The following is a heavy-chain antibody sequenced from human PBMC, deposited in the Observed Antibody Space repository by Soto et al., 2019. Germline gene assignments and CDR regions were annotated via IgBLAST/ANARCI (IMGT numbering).Heavy chain of an antibody. V-gene: IGHV3-23*01. Sequence: LRLSCAASGFTFSSYAMSWVRQAPGKGLEWVSAISGSGGSTYYADSVKGRFTISRDNSKNTLYLQMNSLRAEDTAVYYCAKDPTRDGYIDYWGQGTLVTVSS. J-gene: IGHJ4*02. CDR1: GFTFSSYA. D-gene: IGHD1-26*01. CDR3: AKDPTRDGYIDY. CDR2: ISGSGGST.